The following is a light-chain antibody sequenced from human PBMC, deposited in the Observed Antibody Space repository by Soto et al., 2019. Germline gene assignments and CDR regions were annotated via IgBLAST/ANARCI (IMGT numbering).Light chain of an antibody. CDR2: DAY. CDR1: QSFRGL. J-gene: IGKJ5*01. CDR3: QQRHMWPIT. Sequence: VLTQSPVTVSVSPGERATLSSRASQSFRGLLAWYQQKPGQAPRLLIYDAYNRATGIPPRFSGSGSGTDFTLTISSLEPEDSAVYYCQQRHMWPITCGQGTRLEIK. V-gene: IGKV3-11*01.